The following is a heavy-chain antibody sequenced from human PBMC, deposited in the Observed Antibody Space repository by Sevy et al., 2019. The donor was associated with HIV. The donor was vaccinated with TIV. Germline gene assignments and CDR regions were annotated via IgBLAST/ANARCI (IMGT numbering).Heavy chain of an antibody. V-gene: IGHV1-18*01. Sequence: ASVKVSCKASGYSFTSYGVSWVRQAPGQGLEWMGWISTYNGNTNEAQTFQGRVSMTTDTSTSTAYMELRSLRSDDTAVYYCVRGSRIYDYSKGRFNYMDVWGTGTTVTVSS. CDR1: GYSFTSYG. CDR3: VRGSRIYDYSKGRFNYMDV. D-gene: IGHD4-4*01. J-gene: IGHJ6*03. CDR2: ISTYNGNT.